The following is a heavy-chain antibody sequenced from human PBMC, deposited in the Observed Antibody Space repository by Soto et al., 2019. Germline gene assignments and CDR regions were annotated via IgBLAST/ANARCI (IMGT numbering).Heavy chain of an antibody. V-gene: IGHV5-51*03. Sequence: EVQLVQSGAEVKKPGESLKISCKASGYSFTSYWIAWVRQMPGKGLEWMGIIYPGDSNIRYSPSFQGQVTISADKSISTASLQWSSLKASDIAMYYCARDGYFDLWGRGTLVTVSS. CDR1: GYSFTSYW. J-gene: IGHJ2*01. CDR2: IYPGDSNI. CDR3: ARDGYFDL.